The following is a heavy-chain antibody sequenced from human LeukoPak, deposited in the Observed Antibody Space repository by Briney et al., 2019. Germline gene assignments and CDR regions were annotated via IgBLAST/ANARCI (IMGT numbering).Heavy chain of an antibody. D-gene: IGHD3-9*01. CDR1: GFTFSDFY. CDR2: ISSSGSTI. V-gene: IGHV3-11*04. Sequence: TGGSLRLSCAASGFTFSDFYMSWIRQGPGKGLEWVSYISSSGSTIYYADSVKGRFTISRDNAKNSLYLQMNSLRAEDTAVYYCFGTPKNILTGYYRIGAFDIWGQGTMVTVSS. CDR3: FGTPKNILTGYYRIGAFDI. J-gene: IGHJ3*02.